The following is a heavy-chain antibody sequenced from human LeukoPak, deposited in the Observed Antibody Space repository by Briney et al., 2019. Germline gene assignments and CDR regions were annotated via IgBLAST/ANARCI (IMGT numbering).Heavy chain of an antibody. CDR1: GFTFSSYS. V-gene: IGHV3-30*18. J-gene: IGHJ5*02. D-gene: IGHD1-26*01. CDR2: ISYDGSNK. Sequence: PGGSLRLSCAASGFTFSSYSMHWVRQAPGKGLEWVAVISYDGSNKYYADSVKGRFTISRDNSKNALYLQMNSLRAEDTAVYYCAKDLLGVFDPWGQGTLVTVSS. CDR3: AKDLLGVFDP.